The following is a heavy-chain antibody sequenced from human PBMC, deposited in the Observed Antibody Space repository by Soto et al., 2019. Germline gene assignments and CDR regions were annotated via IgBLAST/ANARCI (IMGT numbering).Heavy chain of an antibody. Sequence: SETLSLTXNVSGASVSSGEYYCSWIRQPPGKGLEWIAYISHSGSTYSNPSLRSRLAMSLDTSKNQFSLQLRAVTAADTAVYFCARDRVAVAVGDAWGPGTLVTVSS. D-gene: IGHD2-21*01. CDR3: ARDRVAVAVGDA. J-gene: IGHJ5*02. CDR1: GASVSSGEYY. CDR2: ISHSGST. V-gene: IGHV4-30-4*01.